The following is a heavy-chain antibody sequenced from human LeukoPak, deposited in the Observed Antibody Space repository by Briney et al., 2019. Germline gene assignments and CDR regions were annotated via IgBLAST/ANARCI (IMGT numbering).Heavy chain of an antibody. Sequence: SETLSLTCTVSGGSISSGTYYWGWIRQPPWKGLEWIGSIYSSGSTYYNPSLKSRVTISVDTSKNQFSLKLTSVTAADTAVYFCARKRGIAAAGTFDPWGQGILVTVSS. CDR2: IYSSGST. J-gene: IGHJ5*02. CDR1: GGSISSGTYY. D-gene: IGHD6-13*01. V-gene: IGHV4-39*01. CDR3: ARKRGIAAAGTFDP.